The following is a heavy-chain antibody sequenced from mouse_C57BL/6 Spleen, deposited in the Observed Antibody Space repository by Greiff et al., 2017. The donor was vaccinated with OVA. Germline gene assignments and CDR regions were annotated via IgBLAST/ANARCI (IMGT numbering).Heavy chain of an antibody. V-gene: IGHV1-50*01. CDR1: GYTFTSYW. D-gene: IGHD2-2*01. CDR2: IDPSDSYT. CDR3: ARGRGGYLYYYAMDY. Sequence: QVQLQQPGAELVKPGASVKLSCKASGYTFTSYWMQWVKQRPGQGLEWIGEIDPSDSYTNYNQKFKGKATVTVDTSSSTAYMQLSSLTSEDSAVYYCARGRGGYLYYYAMDYWGQGTSVTVSS. J-gene: IGHJ4*01.